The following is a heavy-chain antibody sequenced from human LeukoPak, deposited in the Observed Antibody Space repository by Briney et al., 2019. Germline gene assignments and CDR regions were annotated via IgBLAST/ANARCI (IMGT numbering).Heavy chain of an antibody. J-gene: IGHJ3*02. Sequence: GGSLRLSCAASGFTFSSSWMHWVRQAPEKGLVWVSRINSDGSSTSYADSVKGRFTISRDNSKNTLYLQMNSLRAEDTAVYYCAREPNYYDSSGYYPPDAFDIWGQGTMVTVSS. V-gene: IGHV3-74*01. CDR3: AREPNYYDSSGYYPPDAFDI. CDR2: INSDGSST. CDR1: GFTFSSSW. D-gene: IGHD3-22*01.